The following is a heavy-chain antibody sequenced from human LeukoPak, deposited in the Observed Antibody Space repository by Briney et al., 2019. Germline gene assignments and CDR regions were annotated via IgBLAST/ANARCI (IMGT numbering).Heavy chain of an antibody. D-gene: IGHD3-3*01. CDR3: AKGGTRFLEWLSLDYFDY. V-gene: IGHV3-23*01. CDR2: ISGSGGST. J-gene: IGHJ4*02. Sequence: GGSLRLSCAASGFTFSSYAMSWVRQAPGKGLEWVSAISGSGGSTYYADSVKGRFTISRDNSKNTLYLQMNSLRAEDTAVYYCAKGGTRFLEWLSLDYFDYWGQGTLVTVSS. CDR1: GFTFSSYA.